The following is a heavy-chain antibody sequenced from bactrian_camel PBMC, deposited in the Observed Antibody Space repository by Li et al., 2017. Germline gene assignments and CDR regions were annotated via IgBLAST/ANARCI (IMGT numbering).Heavy chain of an antibody. J-gene: IGHJ4*01. Sequence: VQLVESGGGLVQPGGSLRLSCAAPGFTMSAYDMSWVRQAPEKQRELISRIRVDGGTFYTESVKGRFTISRDNTKNTLYLQMNSLKTEDTAVYYCAPVVSNYWGQGTQVTVS. D-gene: IGHD2*01. V-gene: IGHV3S10*01. CDR1: GFTMSAYD. CDR2: IRVDGGT. CDR3: APVVSNY.